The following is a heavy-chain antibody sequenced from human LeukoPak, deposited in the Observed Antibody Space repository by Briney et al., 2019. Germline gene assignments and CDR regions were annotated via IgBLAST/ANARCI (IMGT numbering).Heavy chain of an antibody. CDR1: GFTVSSNY. V-gene: IGHV3-53*05. Sequence: SGGSLRLSCAASGFTVSSNYMSWVRQAPGKGLEWVSVIYSGGSTYYADSVKGRFTISRDNSKNTLYLQMNSLRAEDTAVYYCAKDPYYYDSSGYYLNWGQGTLVTVSS. J-gene: IGHJ4*02. D-gene: IGHD3-22*01. CDR3: AKDPYYYDSSGYYLN. CDR2: IYSGGST.